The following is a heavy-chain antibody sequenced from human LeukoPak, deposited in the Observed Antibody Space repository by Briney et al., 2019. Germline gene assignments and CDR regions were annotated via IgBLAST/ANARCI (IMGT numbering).Heavy chain of an antibody. J-gene: IGHJ6*03. CDR3: AGSYHSYMDA. Sequence: SETLSLTCTVSGGSISNYYLSWIRQPPGKGLEWIWYITYIGSSKYNPSLKSRVTISEDTSKKPFSLKLSSLTAADTAVYYCAGSYHSYMDAWGKGTTVTVSS. V-gene: IGHV4-59*01. CDR2: ITYIGSS. CDR1: GGSISNYY.